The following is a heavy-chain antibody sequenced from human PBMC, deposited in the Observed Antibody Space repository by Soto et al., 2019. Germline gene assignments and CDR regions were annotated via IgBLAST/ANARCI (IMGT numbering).Heavy chain of an antibody. J-gene: IGHJ4*02. V-gene: IGHV3-23*01. CDR1: GFRFSSYA. D-gene: IGHD4-4*01. CDR3: AKSTYSNQYSFDY. Sequence: GWSLRLSCAASGFRFSSYAMSWVRQAPGKGLEWVSGISDGDGTTYYADSAKGRFTISRDNSKNTLFLQMNSLSAEDTAVYYVAKSTYSNQYSFDYCGQGTLVTLSS. CDR2: ISDGDGTT.